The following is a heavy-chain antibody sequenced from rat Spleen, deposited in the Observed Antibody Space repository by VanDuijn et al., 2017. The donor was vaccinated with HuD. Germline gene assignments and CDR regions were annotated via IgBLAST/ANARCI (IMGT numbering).Heavy chain of an antibody. V-gene: IGHV6-6*01. D-gene: IGHD4-3*01. CDR3: AAIRGRNY. CDR1: GFTFSTAW. CDR2: IKAKSNNYAT. J-gene: IGHJ2*01. Sequence: EVQVLESGGGLVQPGNSLKLSCATSGFTFSTAWMYWYRQFPEKRLEWVARIKAKSNNYATDYTESVKGRFTISRDDSKSSIFLQMNNLKEEDAAIYYCAAIRGRNYWGQGVMVTVSS.